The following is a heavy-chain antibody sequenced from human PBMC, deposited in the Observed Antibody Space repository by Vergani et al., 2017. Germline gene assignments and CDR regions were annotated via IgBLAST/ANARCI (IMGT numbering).Heavy chain of an antibody. CDR3: AKGVSASKDFYYDMDV. CDR2: IRGSGDST. CDR1: GFTFSSYA. Sequence: EVQLLESGGGLAQPGGSLRLSCAASGFTFSSYAMTWVRQAPGKGLGWVSTIRGSGDSTYYADSVKGRFTISRDNSKNTLYLQMNSLRAEDTAGDYCAKGVSASKDFYYDMDVWGQGTTVTVSS. J-gene: IGHJ6*02. V-gene: IGHV3-23*01.